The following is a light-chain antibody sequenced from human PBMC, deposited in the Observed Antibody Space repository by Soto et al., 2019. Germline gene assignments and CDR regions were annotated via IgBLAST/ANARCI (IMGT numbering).Light chain of an antibody. CDR3: HQRYRWPLH. CDR2: DAS. J-gene: IGKJ4*01. V-gene: IGKV3-11*01. Sequence: IVLTHSPATLSLSPGERATLSSRASQSVVINLASYPHKPGQTPTLLSHDASKRATGIPARFSGSGSGTDSTLTISSLEPEDFAVYYCHQRYRWPLHFGGGNKGDIK. CDR1: QSVVIN.